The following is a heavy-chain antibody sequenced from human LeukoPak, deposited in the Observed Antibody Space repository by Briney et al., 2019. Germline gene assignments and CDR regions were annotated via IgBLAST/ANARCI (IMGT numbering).Heavy chain of an antibody. CDR1: GGTFSTYA. V-gene: IGHV1-69*01. CDR3: ARVGPWRIAANEAKGNWFDP. J-gene: IGHJ5*02. D-gene: IGHD6-25*01. CDR2: IIPILGTA. Sequence: SVKVSCKPSGGTFSTYAISWVRQAPGQGLEWMGGIIPILGTASYAQKFQGRVTITADESTSTAYMGLSSLRSEDTAVYYCARVGPWRIAANEAKGNWFDPWGQGTLVTVSS.